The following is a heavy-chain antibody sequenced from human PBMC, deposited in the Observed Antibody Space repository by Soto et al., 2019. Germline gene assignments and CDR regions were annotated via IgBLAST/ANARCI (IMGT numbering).Heavy chain of an antibody. CDR3: ARGAETHLGYCSGGSCYNWFDP. J-gene: IGHJ5*02. D-gene: IGHD2-15*01. CDR2: IIPIFGTA. Sequence: AASVKVSCKASGGTFSRYAISWVRQAPGQGLEWMGGIIPIFGTANYAQKFQGRFTITADESTSTAYMELSSLRSEDTAVYYCARGAETHLGYCSGGSCYNWFDPWGQGTLVTVSS. V-gene: IGHV1-69*13. CDR1: GGTFSRYA.